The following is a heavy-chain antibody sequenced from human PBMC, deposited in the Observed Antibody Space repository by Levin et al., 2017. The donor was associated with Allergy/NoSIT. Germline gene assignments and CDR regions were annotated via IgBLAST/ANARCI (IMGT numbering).Heavy chain of an antibody. D-gene: IGHD5-12*01. CDR2: IHYTGRT. Sequence: SETLSLTCTVSGDSINSDYYWGWIRQPPGKGLDWVGYIHYTGRTYYNPSLKSRVTISVDTSKNRFSLRLSSVTATDTAVYYCARRGYHNVGFDYWGQGTLVTVSS. CDR3: ARRGYHNVGFDY. J-gene: IGHJ4*02. CDR1: GDSINSDYY. V-gene: IGHV4-39*02.